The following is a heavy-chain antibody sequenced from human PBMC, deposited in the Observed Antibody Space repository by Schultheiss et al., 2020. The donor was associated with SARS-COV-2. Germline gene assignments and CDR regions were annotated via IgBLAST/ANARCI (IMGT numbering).Heavy chain of an antibody. CDR1: GYTFTSYG. CDR3: ARGTVADDAFDI. CDR2: ISAYNGNT. J-gene: IGHJ3*02. D-gene: IGHD6-19*01. Sequence: ASVKVSCKASGYTFTSYGISWVRQAPGQGLEWMGWISAYNGNTNYAQKFQGRVTMTRNTSISTAYMELSSLRSEDTAVYYCARGTVADDAFDIWGQGTMVTVSS. V-gene: IGHV1-18*01.